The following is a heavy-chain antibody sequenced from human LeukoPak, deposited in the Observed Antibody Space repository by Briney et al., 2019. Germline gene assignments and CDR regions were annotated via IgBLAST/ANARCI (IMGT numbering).Heavy chain of an antibody. Sequence: GGSLRLSCAAYGFTYISYWMSWVRQALGKGREGVANIKQDGSEKYYVDSVKGRFTISRDNAKNSLYLQMNSLRAEDTAVYYCARGTVRNYMDVWGKGTTVTVSS. J-gene: IGHJ6*03. D-gene: IGHD1-14*01. CDR1: GFTYISYW. CDR3: ARGTVRNYMDV. V-gene: IGHV3-7*01. CDR2: IKQDGSEK.